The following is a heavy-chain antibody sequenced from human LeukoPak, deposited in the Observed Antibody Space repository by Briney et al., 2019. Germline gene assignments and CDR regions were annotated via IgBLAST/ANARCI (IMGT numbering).Heavy chain of an antibody. D-gene: IGHD6-13*01. J-gene: IGHJ4*02. V-gene: IGHV1-8*01. Sequence: GASVKVSCKASGYTFTIYDSNWERQAPGQGLEWMGWMNPKSANTGYAQKFQGRVTMTTNTSISTAYMEVTSLRSEDTAVYYCARGPPDSSSSDHWGQGTLVTVSS. CDR2: MNPKSANT. CDR1: GYTFTIYD. CDR3: ARGPPDSSSSDH.